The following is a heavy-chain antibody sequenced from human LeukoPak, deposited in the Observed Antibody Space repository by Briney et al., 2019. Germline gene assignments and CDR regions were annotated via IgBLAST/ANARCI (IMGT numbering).Heavy chain of an antibody. CDR2: TYYRSKWYN. CDR1: GDSVSSNSAA. Sequence: SQTLSLTCAISGDSVSSNSAAWNWIRQSPSRGLEWLGRTYYRSKWYNDYAVSVKSRITINPDTSKNQFSLQLNSVTPEDTAVYYCARGHWNYFSLMANVPHYYYYYMDVWGKGTTVTVSS. J-gene: IGHJ6*03. D-gene: IGHD1-7*01. V-gene: IGHV6-1*01. CDR3: ARGHWNYFSLMANVPHYYYYYMDV.